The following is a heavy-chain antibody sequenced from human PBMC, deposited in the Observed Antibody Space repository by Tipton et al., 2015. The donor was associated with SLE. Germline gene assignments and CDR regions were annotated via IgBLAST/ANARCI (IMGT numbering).Heavy chain of an antibody. CDR3: ATEWYSSTSFDY. CDR1: GNDISRGTY. Sequence: TLSLTCDVSGNDISRGTYWAWIRPPPGKGLEWIGSIFQSGSARYNPSLKSRASISVDTSKNQFSLRLTSVTAADTAVYYCATEWYSSTSFDYWGHGTRVSVSS. J-gene: IGHJ4*01. D-gene: IGHD6-13*01. V-gene: IGHV4-38-2*01. CDR2: IFQSGSA.